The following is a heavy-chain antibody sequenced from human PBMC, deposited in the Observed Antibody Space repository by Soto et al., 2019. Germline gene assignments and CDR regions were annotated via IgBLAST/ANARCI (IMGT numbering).Heavy chain of an antibody. J-gene: IGHJ3*02. D-gene: IGHD3-10*02. CDR3: ARNIAPATKMVVRGLDACDI. CDR1: GYTFTGYY. CDR2: INPNSGGT. V-gene: IGHV1-2*04. Sequence: QVQLVQSGAEVKKPGASVKVSCKASGYTFTGYYMHWVRQAPGQGLEWMGWINPNSGGTNYAQKFQGWGTMTRDTSISTAYMEISRLITDDTAVYYCARNIAPATKMVVRGLDACDIWGQGTMVTVSS.